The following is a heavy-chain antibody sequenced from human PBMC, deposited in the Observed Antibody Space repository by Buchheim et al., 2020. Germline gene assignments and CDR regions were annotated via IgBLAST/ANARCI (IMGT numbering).Heavy chain of an antibody. J-gene: IGHJ6*02. CDR1: GFTFGDYA. CDR3: TREVPAAITSYYYYGMDV. Sequence: EVQLVESGGGLVQPGRSLRLSCTASGFTFGDYAMSWFRQAPGKGLEWVGFIRSKAYGGTTEYAASVKGRFTISRDDSKSIPYLQMNSLKTEDTAVYYCTREVPAAITSYYYYGMDVWGQGAT. V-gene: IGHV3-49*03. CDR2: IRSKAYGGTT. D-gene: IGHD2-2*02.